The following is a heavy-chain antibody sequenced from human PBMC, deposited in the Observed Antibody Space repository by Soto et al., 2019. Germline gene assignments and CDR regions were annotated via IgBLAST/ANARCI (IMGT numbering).Heavy chain of an antibody. CDR2: IYHSGST. V-gene: IGHV4-30-2*01. CDR1: GGSISSGGYS. J-gene: IGHJ4*02. Sequence: SETLSLTCAVSGGSISSGGYSWSWIRQPPGKGLEWIGYIYHSGSTYYNPSLKSRVTISVDRSKNQFSLKLSSVTAADTAVYYCARGVTMVRGVIITVFDYWGQGTLVTVSS. D-gene: IGHD3-10*01. CDR3: ARGVTMVRGVIITVFDY.